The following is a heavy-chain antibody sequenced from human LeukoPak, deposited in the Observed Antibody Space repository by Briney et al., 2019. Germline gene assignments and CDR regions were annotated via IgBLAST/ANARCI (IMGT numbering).Heavy chain of an antibody. J-gene: IGHJ5*02. CDR1: GFTFSSYA. CDR2: ISSSSSTI. CDR3: ARDLTGDALAKYNWFDP. D-gene: IGHD7-27*01. Sequence: GGSLRLSCAASGFTFSSYAMSWVRQAPGKGLEWVSYISSSSSTIYYADSVKGRFTISRDNAKNSLYLQMNSLRAEDTAVYYCARDLTGDALAKYNWFDPWGQGTLVTVSS. V-gene: IGHV3-48*04.